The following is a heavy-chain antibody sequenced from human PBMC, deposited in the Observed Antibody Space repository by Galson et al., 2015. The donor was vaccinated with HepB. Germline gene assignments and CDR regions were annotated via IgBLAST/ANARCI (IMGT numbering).Heavy chain of an antibody. CDR2: ISSSGRL. CDR3: AGQLYGDSFDY. J-gene: IGHJ4*02. CDR1: GFTFSSYG. Sequence: SLRLSCAASGFTFSSYGINWVRQAPGKGLEWVSYISSSGRLYYADSVQGRFTISRDNAKNSLYLQMNSLRAEDTAVYYCAGQLYGDSFDYWGQGTLVTVSP. D-gene: IGHD4-17*01. V-gene: IGHV3-48*01.